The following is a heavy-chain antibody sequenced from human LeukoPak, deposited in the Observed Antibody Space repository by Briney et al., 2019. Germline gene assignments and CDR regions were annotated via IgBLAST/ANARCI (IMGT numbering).Heavy chain of an antibody. D-gene: IGHD3-10*01. CDR2: IYWDDDK. V-gene: IGHV2-5*02. Sequence: SGPTLVNPXQTRTLTCTFSGFSLSTGGGGVGWILQPPVKALEWLALIYWDDDKRYSPSLKSRPTITKDNFKNQVVLTLTKMDLVDPARYYCAHRGWFGQSLVFDPWGQGTLVTVSS. CDR1: GFSLSTGGGG. J-gene: IGHJ5*02. CDR3: AHRGWFGQSLVFDP.